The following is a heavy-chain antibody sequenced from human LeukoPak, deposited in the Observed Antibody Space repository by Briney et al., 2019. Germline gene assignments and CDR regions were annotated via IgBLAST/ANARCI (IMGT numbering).Heavy chain of an antibody. D-gene: IGHD4-17*01. CDR2: IIPIFGIA. CDR3: ARGNYGDYTGQNWFDP. V-gene: IGHV1-69*10. J-gene: IGHJ5*02. Sequence: SVKVSCKASGGTFSSYAISWVRQAPGQGLEWMGGIIPIFGIANYAQKFQGRVTITADKSTSTAYMELSSLRSEDTAVYYCARGNYGDYTGQNWFDPWGQGTLVTVSS. CDR1: GGTFSSYA.